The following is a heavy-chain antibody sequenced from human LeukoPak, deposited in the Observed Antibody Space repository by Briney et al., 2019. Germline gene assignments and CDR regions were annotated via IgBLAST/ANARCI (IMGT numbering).Heavy chain of an antibody. Sequence: GGSLRLSCAASGFTFSSYAMHWVRQAPGKGLEWVAVISYDGSNKYYADSVKGRFTISRDNSKNTLYLQMNSLRAEDTAVCYCARDSAVAGPCFDYWGQGTLVTVSS. D-gene: IGHD6-19*01. V-gene: IGHV3-30*04. J-gene: IGHJ4*02. CDR3: ARDSAVAGPCFDY. CDR2: ISYDGSNK. CDR1: GFTFSSYA.